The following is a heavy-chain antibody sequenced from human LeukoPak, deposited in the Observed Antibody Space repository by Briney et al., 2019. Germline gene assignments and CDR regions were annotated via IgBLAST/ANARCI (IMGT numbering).Heavy chain of an antibody. CDR1: GFTVSSNY. V-gene: IGHV3-53*01. CDR3: ARDYRDYVAFDI. D-gene: IGHD4-17*01. CDR2: IYSGGST. J-gene: IGHJ3*02. Sequence: GGSLRLSCAASGFTVSSNYMSWVRQAPGKGLEWVSVIYSGGSTYYADSVKGRFTISRDNSKNTLYLQMNSLRAEDTAVYYCARDYRDYVAFDIWGQGTMVTASS.